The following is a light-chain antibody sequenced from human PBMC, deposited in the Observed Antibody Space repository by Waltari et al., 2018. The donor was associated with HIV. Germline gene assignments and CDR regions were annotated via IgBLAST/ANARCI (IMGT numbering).Light chain of an antibody. CDR2: DVI. CDR1: SSDVGGYNY. V-gene: IGLV2-8*01. CDR3: NSYAGSNNLGV. J-gene: IGLJ3*02. Sequence: QSALTQPPSASGSPGQSVTISCTGTSSDVGGYNYVSWYQHHPGKAPKRVIYDVIKRPSGVPDRFSGSKSGNTASLTVSGLQAEDEADYYCNSYAGSNNLGVFGGGTKLTVL.